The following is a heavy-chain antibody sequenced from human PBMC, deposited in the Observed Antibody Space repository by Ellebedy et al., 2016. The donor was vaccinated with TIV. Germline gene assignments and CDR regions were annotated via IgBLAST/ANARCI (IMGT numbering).Heavy chain of an antibody. CDR2: IYYSGST. Sequence: MPSETLSLTCTVSGGSISSYYWSWIRQPPGKGLEWIGYIYYSGSTNYNPSLKSRVTISVDTSKNQFSLKLSPVTAADTAVYYCAGIVGATEYYFDYWGQGTLVTVSS. CDR3: AGIVGATEYYFDY. V-gene: IGHV4-59*01. CDR1: GGSISSYY. J-gene: IGHJ4*02. D-gene: IGHD1-26*01.